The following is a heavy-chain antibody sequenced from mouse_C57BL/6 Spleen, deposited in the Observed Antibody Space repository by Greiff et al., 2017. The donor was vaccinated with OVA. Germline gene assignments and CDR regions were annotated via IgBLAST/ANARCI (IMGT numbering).Heavy chain of an antibody. J-gene: IGHJ3*01. CDR1: GYTFTSYW. CDR2: IDPSDSYT. Sequence: QVQLQQPGAELVMPGASVKLSCKASGYTFTSYWMHWVKQRPGQGLEWIGEIDPSDSYTNYNQKFKGKSTLTVDKSSSTAYMQLSSLTSEDSAVYYCAKISAVPSTFAYWGQGTLVTVSA. CDR3: AKISAVPSTFAY. V-gene: IGHV1-69*01. D-gene: IGHD1-1*01.